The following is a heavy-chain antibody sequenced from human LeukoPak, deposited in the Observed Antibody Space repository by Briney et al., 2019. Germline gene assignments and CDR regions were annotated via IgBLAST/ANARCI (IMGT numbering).Heavy chain of an antibody. Sequence: PGGSLRLSCVASGFTFNTYNMNWVRQAPGKGLEWVSSITSSSSYIYYADSVKGRFTISRDNAKSSLYLQMNSLRAEDTAIYYCAKARGTDYGDYVIFDYWGQGALVTVSS. CDR2: ITSSSSYI. J-gene: IGHJ4*02. CDR3: AKARGTDYGDYVIFDY. D-gene: IGHD4-17*01. V-gene: IGHV3-21*04. CDR1: GFTFNTYN.